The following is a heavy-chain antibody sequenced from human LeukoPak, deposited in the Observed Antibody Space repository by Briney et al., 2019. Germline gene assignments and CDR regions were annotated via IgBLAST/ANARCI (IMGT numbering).Heavy chain of an antibody. V-gene: IGHV1-2*02. CDR1: GYTFTGYY. D-gene: IGHD2-2*01. CDR2: INPNSGGT. CDR3: ASAPGYVLNY. J-gene: IGHJ4*02. Sequence: ASVTVSCMASGYTFTGYYMHWLRQAPGQGLEWMGWINPNSGGTNYAQKFQGRVTITRDTSISTAYMELSRLRSDDTAVYYCASAPGYVLNYWGQGTLVTVSS.